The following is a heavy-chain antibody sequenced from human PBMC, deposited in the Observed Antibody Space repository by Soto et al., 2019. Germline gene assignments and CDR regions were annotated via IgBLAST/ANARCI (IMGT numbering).Heavy chain of an antibody. J-gene: IGHJ3*01. Sequence: PSETLSLTCAVYGGSFSGYFWNWIRQTPGKGLEWIGKVNHNGRNNYNPSLKSRVTISLDMSKNQISLKLTSVIAADTAVYYCARGGSSNWQVAFDSWGQGTMVTVSS. CDR3: ARGGSSNWQVAFDS. CDR2: VNHNGRN. CDR1: GGSFSGYF. D-gene: IGHD4-4*01. V-gene: IGHV4-34*01.